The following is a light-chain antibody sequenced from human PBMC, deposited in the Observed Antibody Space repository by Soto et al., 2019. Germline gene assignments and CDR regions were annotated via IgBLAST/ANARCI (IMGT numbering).Light chain of an antibody. CDR1: QNVKTR. CDR2: DAF. Sequence: EKVMTQSPATLSVSPGERATLSCRASQNVKTRLAWYQQKPGQAPRLLIYDAFTRATGIPDRFSGSGSGTDFTLTISRLEPEDFAVYYCQQYGSSPTFGQGTKLEIK. V-gene: IGKV3-20*01. J-gene: IGKJ2*01. CDR3: QQYGSSPT.